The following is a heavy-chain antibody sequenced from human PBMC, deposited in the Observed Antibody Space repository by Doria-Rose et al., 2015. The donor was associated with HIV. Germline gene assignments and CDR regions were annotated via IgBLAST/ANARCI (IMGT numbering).Heavy chain of an antibody. CDR2: INHSGST. D-gene: IGHD1-1*01. CDR1: GGSFSGYY. J-gene: IGHJ6*02. CDR3: ARGLLRGGWNDVDYYYGMDV. Sequence: QVQLVESGAGLVKPSETLSLTCAVFGGSFSGYYWSWIRQPPGKGLEWIGEINHSGSTNYKTSLKSRVTISLDTSKNLYSWMLSSVTAADTAVYYCARGLLRGGWNDVDYYYGMDVWGQGTTVTVSS. V-gene: IGHV4-34*01.